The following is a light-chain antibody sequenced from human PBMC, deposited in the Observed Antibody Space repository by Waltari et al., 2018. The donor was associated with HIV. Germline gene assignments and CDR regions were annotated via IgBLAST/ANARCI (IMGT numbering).Light chain of an antibody. CDR2: RVD. V-gene: IGLV1-47*01. CDR3: ATGDDSRSGPV. CDR1: SSIIGNND. Sequence: QSVLTQPHSASGTPGQRVIISCSGSSSIIGNNDFFWYQQLPGTARKVLIYRVDRRPAGVPGRVSGSKSGAAASLAISGLRSEDEADYYCATGDDSRSGPVFGVGTKLTVL. J-gene: IGLJ3*02.